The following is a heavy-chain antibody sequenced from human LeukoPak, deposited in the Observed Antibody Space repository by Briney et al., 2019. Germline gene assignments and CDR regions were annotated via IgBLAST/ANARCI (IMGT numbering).Heavy chain of an antibody. V-gene: IGHV3-7*01. CDR1: GFTFSSYW. J-gene: IGHJ5*02. Sequence: GGSLRLSCAASGFTFSSYWMNWVRQAPGKGLEWVANIKQDGSEKYYVDSMKGRFSISRDNAKNSLYLQMNRLRAEDTAVYYCARVRVWFDPWGQGTLVTVSS. CDR2: IKQDGSEK. CDR3: ARVRVWFDP.